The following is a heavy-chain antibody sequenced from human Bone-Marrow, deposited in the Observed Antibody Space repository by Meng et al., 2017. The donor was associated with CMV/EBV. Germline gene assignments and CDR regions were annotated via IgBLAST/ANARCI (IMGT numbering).Heavy chain of an antibody. Sequence: GGSLRLSCAASGFTFSSYAMHWVRQAPGKGLEWVAVISYDGSNKYYADSVKGRFTISRDNYRDTLFLQMNSLTTEDTGLYYCARHKYGDEYFLDYWGQGTRVTVSS. CDR2: ISYDGSNK. J-gene: IGHJ4*02. CDR3: ARHKYGDEYFLDY. D-gene: IGHD4-17*01. V-gene: IGHV3-30*04. CDR1: GFTFSSYA.